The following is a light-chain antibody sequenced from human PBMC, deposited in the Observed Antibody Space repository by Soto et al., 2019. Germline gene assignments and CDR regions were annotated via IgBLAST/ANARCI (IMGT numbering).Light chain of an antibody. Sequence: EIVLTHSPGTLSLSPGEGSTLSCRASQSVSSYLAWYQQKPGQAPRLLIYDASNRATGIPARFSGSGSGTDFTLTISSLEPEDFAVYYCQQRSNWPTFGGGTKVDTK. CDR1: QSVSSY. CDR2: DAS. CDR3: QQRSNWPT. V-gene: IGKV3-11*01. J-gene: IGKJ4*01.